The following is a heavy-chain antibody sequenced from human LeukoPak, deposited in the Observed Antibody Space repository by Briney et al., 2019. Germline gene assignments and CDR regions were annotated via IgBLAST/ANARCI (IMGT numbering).Heavy chain of an antibody. V-gene: IGHV3-49*04. D-gene: IGHD5-18*01. Sequence: GGSLRLSCTASGFTFGDYAMSWVRQAPGKGLEWVGFIRSKAYGGTTEYAASVKGRFTISRDDSKSIAYLQMNSLKTEDTAVYYCTRSWIQLWLIPFDCWGQGTLVTVSS. CDR1: GFTFGDYA. J-gene: IGHJ4*02. CDR2: IRSKAYGGTT. CDR3: TRSWIQLWLIPFDC.